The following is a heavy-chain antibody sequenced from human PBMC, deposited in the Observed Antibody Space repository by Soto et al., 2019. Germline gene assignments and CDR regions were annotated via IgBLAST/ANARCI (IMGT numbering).Heavy chain of an antibody. D-gene: IGHD3-3*01. CDR3: ARGSPFGR. CDR2: IYYTGST. J-gene: IGHJ4*02. Sequence: TLSLTCTVSSGSISSADYYWSWIRQPPGKGLEWIGYIYYTGSTYYNPSLKSRVTMSVDRSKNQFSLKLSSVTAADTAVYYCARGSPFGRWGQGTLVTVSS. CDR1: SGSISSADYY. V-gene: IGHV4-30-4*01.